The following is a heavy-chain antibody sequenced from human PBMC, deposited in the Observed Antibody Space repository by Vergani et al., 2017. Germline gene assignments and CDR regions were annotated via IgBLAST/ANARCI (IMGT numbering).Heavy chain of an antibody. V-gene: IGHV7-4-1*02. CDR2: INTNTGNP. J-gene: IGHJ4*02. CDR3: ARGHPRNSADESYYFDY. D-gene: IGHD3-10*01. CDR1: GYTLSRYS. Sequence: QVQLVQSGSELKKPGASVKVSCKTSGYTLSRYSIYWVRQAPGQGLEWMGWINTNTGNPAYARGFRGRFVFSLDTSVNTAYLQINNLKSDDTAVYYCARGHPRNSADESYYFDYWGQGTLVIVSS.